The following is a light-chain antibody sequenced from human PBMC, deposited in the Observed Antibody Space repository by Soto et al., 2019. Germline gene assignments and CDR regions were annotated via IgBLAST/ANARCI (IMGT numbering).Light chain of an antibody. CDR1: QSIISH. CDR2: AAS. J-gene: IGKJ4*01. Sequence: DIQMTQSPSSLSASVGDRVTITCRASQSIISHLNWYQHKPGRAPKLLIFAASSLQSGVPSRFSGSGSGTDFTLAISSLQPEDSATYYCQQGYSTPPTFGGGTKVDIK. CDR3: QQGYSTPPT. V-gene: IGKV1-39*01.